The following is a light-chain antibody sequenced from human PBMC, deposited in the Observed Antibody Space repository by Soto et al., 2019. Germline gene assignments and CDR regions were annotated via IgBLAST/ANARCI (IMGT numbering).Light chain of an antibody. CDR3: QQSYSTLWT. J-gene: IGKJ1*01. Sequence: DIQMTQSPSSLSASVGDRVTITCRASQSIVTYLNWYLQKPGKAPKLLIYAASNLQSGVPSRFSGSGSGTDFTLTISSLQPEDFATYFCQQSYSTLWTFGQGTKVDIK. CDR1: QSIVTY. CDR2: AAS. V-gene: IGKV1-39*01.